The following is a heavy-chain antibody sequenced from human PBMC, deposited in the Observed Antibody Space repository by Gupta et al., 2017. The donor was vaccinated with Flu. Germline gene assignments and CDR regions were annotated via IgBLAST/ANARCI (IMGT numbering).Heavy chain of an antibody. CDR2: MSAYNGHT. CDR3: ARDPGVAVAGLSFDY. Sequence: QVQLVQSGAEMKRPGASVKVSCKASGYTFITYGISWVRQAPGQGLEWMGWMSAYNGHTSYAQKVQDRVTMTRDTSTDTAYMELRSLRSDDTAVYYCARDPGVAVAGLSFDYWGQGTLVTVSS. J-gene: IGHJ4*02. V-gene: IGHV1-18*01. D-gene: IGHD6-19*01. CDR1: GYTFITYG.